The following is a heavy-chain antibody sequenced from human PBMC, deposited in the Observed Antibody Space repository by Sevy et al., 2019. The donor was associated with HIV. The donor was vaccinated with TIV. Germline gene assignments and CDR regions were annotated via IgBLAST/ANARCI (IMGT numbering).Heavy chain of an antibody. CDR3: AKDDLGSIDY. Sequence: GSLRLSCAASGFIFSTSPMHWVRQAPGKGRECVAILSYDDSDENYADSVKGRFTISRDNSKNTLYLQMNSLRPEDTAVYYCAKDDLGSIDYWGQGTLVTVSS. CDR2: LSYDDSDE. CDR1: GFIFSTSP. D-gene: IGHD3-10*01. V-gene: IGHV3-30-3*02. J-gene: IGHJ4*02.